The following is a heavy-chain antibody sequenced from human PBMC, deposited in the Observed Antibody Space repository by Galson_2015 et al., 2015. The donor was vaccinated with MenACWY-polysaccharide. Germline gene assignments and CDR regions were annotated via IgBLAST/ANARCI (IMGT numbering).Heavy chain of an antibody. D-gene: IGHD1-26*01. CDR2: ISSSGSTI. Sequence: SLRLSCAASGFTFSGYAMSWVRQAPGKGLEWVSYISSSGSTIYYADSVKGRFTIFRDNAKNSLYLQMNSLRAEDTAVYYCASLIVGAPGSADYWGQGTLVTVSS. J-gene: IGHJ4*02. CDR3: ASLIVGAPGSADY. CDR1: GFTFSGYA. V-gene: IGHV3-48*03.